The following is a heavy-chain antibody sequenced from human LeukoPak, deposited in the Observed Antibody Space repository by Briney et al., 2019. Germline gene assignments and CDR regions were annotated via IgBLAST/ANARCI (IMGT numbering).Heavy chain of an antibody. J-gene: IGHJ6*03. CDR1: GFTFSDYY. Sequence: GGSLRLSCAASGFTFSDYYMSWIREAPGKGLEWVSYISSSGSTIYYADSVKGRFTISRDNAKNSLYLQMNSLRAEDTAVYYCARETGEDYYYYYYMDVWGKGTTVTVSS. CDR2: ISSSGSTI. D-gene: IGHD7-27*01. V-gene: IGHV3-11*01. CDR3: ARETGEDYYYYYYMDV.